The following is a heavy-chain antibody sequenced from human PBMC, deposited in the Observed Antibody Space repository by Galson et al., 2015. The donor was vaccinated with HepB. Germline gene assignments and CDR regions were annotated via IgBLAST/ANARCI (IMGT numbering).Heavy chain of an antibody. CDR2: IIPIFGTA. CDR1: GGTFSSYA. D-gene: IGHD2-2*01. CDR3: ARERCSSTSCYPDYYYYYYMDV. J-gene: IGHJ6*03. Sequence: SVKVSCKASGGTFSSYAISWVRQAPGQGLEWMGGIIPIFGTANYAQKFQGRVTITADESTSTAYMELSSLRSEDTAVYYCARERCSSTSCYPDYYYYYYMDVWGKGTTVTVSS. V-gene: IGHV1-69*13.